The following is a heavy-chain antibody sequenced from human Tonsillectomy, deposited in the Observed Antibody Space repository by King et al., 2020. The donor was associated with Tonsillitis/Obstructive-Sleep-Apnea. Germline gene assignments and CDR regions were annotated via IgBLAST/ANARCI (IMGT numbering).Heavy chain of an antibody. CDR2: IRSKAFGWTT. CDR3: TRDSRYTNSESRNYYDYMDV. J-gene: IGHJ6*03. V-gene: IGHV3-49*04. CDR1: GFTFGDYA. D-gene: IGHD4-11*01. Sequence: VQLVESGGGLVQPGRSLRLSCTASGFTFGDYAMNWVRQAPGKGLEWVSFIRSKAFGWTTEYAASVEGRFTISRDDSKSIAYLQMNSLKTEDTAVYYCTRDSRYTNSESRNYYDYMDVWGKGTTVTVSS.